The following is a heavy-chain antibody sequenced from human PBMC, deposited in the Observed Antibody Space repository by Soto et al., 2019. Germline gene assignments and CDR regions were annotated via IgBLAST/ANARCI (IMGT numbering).Heavy chain of an antibody. V-gene: IGHV4-59*01. CDR2: IYYSGST. CDR1: GGSISSYY. D-gene: IGHD2-2*01. J-gene: IGHJ4*02. CDR3: ARVNSDFLCSSTSCSPYFDY. Sequence: SETLSLTCTVSGGSISSYYWSWIRQPPGKGLEWIGYIYYSGSTNYNPSLKSRVTISVDTSKNQFSLKLSSVTAADTAVYYCARVNSDFLCSSTSCSPYFDYWGQGTLVTVSS.